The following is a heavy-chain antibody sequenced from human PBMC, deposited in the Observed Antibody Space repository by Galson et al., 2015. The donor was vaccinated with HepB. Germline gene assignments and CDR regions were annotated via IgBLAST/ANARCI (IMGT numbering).Heavy chain of an antibody. CDR1: GFTFSNYA. Sequence: SLRLSCAASGFTFSNYAMHWVRQAPGKGLEWVAVISYDGSNKYYADSVKGRFTISRDNSKNTLYLQMNSLRAEDTAVYYCARDDHGGNFSPFDYWGQGTLVTVSS. CDR3: ARDDHGGNFSPFDY. J-gene: IGHJ4*02. CDR2: ISYDGSNK. D-gene: IGHD4-23*01. V-gene: IGHV3-30-3*01.